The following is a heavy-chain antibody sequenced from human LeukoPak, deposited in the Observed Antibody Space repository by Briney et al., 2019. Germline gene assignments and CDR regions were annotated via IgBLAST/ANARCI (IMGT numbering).Heavy chain of an antibody. CDR3: TRHYGTGFYGMDV. V-gene: IGHV3-74*01. J-gene: IGHJ6*02. D-gene: IGHD1-1*01. Sequence: PGGSLRLSCAASGFTFTSYWMHWVRQAPGQGLVWVPRTNSDVSSLSYADSVKRRFTMSRDNAKNTVYLQMNSLRAEDTAVYYCTRHYGTGFYGMDVWGQGTTVTVSS. CDR1: GFTFTSYW. CDR2: TNSDVSSL.